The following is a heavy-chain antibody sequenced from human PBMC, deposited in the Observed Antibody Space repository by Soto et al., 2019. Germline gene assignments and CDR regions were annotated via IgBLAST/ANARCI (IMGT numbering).Heavy chain of an antibody. CDR3: TTAGVVDYYDSSGYYGTDAFDI. Sequence: GESLKISCAASGFTFSNAWMSWVRQAPGKGLEWVGRIKSKTDGGTTDYAAPVKGRFTISRDDSKNTLYLQMNSLKTEDTAVYYCTTAGVVDYYDSSGYYGTDAFDIWGQGTMVTVSS. CDR2: IKSKTDGGTT. D-gene: IGHD3-22*01. CDR1: GFTFSNAW. J-gene: IGHJ3*02. V-gene: IGHV3-15*01.